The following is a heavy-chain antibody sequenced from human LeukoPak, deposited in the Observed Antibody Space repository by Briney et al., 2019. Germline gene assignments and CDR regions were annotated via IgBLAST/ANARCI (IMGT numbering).Heavy chain of an antibody. D-gene: IGHD6-19*01. V-gene: IGHV3-53*01. Sequence: GGSLRLSCAASGFTVSSNYMSWVRQAPGKGLEWVSVIHSGGSTYYADSVKGRFTISRDNSKNTLYLQMNSLRAEDTAVYYCASEGLAVAGNFFYWGQGSLVTVSS. CDR3: ASEGLAVAGNFFY. J-gene: IGHJ4*02. CDR1: GFTVSSNY. CDR2: IHSGGST.